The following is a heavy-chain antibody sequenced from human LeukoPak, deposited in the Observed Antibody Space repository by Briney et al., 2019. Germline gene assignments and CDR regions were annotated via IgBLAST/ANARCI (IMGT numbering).Heavy chain of an antibody. CDR3: AKAPIAAAGIYYFDY. V-gene: IGHV3-30*18. D-gene: IGHD6-13*01. CDR2: ISYDGSNK. CDR1: GFTLSSYG. Sequence: GGSQRLSCAASGFTLSSYGIHWVRQAPGKGLEWVAVISYDGSNKYYADSVKGRFTISRDNSKNTLYLQMNSLRAEDTAVYYCAKAPIAAAGIYYFDYWGQGTLVTVSS. J-gene: IGHJ4*02.